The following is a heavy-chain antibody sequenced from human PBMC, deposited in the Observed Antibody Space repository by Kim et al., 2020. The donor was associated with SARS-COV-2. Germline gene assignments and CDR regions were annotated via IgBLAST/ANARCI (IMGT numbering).Heavy chain of an antibody. CDR2: ISSSSYI. V-gene: IGHV3-21*04. D-gene: IGHD3-22*01. CDR3: ARDWEYYYDSSGYYPFHYYYYGMDV. J-gene: IGHJ6*02. Sequence: GGSLRLSCAASGFTFSSYSMNWVRQAPGKGLEWVSSISSSSYIYYADSVKGRFTISRDNAKNSLYLQMNSLRAEDTAVYYCARDWEYYYDSSGYYPFHYYYYGMDVWGQGTTVTVSS. CDR1: GFTFSSYS.